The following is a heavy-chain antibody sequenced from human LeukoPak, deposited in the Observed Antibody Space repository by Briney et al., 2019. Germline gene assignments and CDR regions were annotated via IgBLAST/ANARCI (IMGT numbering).Heavy chain of an antibody. CDR3: AKDSSPYGSGSYRPLDY. D-gene: IGHD3-10*01. CDR1: GFTVSSNY. CDR2: IYSGGST. Sequence: GGSLRLSCAASGFTVSSNYMSWVRQAPGKGLEWVSVIYSGGSTYYADSVKGRFTISRDNSKNTLYLQMNSLRAEDTAVYYCAKDSSPYGSGSYRPLDYWGQGTLVTVSS. J-gene: IGHJ4*01. V-gene: IGHV3-53*05.